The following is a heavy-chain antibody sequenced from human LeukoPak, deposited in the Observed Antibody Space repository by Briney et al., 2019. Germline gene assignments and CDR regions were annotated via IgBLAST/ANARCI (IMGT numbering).Heavy chain of an antibody. CDR3: ARVEPTAWAFDI. D-gene: IGHD4-17*01. CDR1: GGSFSGYY. Sequence: SETLSLTCAVYGGSFSGYYWSWIRQPPGKGLEWIGEINHSGSTYYNPSLKSRDTISVDTSKNQFSLKLSSVTAADTAVYYCARVEPTAWAFDIWGQGTMVTVSS. V-gene: IGHV4-34*01. CDR2: INHSGST. J-gene: IGHJ3*02.